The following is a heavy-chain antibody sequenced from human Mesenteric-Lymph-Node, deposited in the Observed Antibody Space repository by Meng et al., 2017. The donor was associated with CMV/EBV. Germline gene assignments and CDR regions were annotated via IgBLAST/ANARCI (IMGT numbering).Heavy chain of an antibody. D-gene: IGHD3-22*01. Sequence: ASVKVSCKASGYTFTSYDINWGRQATGQGLEGRGWMNPNSGNTGYAQKFQGRVTMTRNTSISTAYMELSSLRSDDTAVYYCARPLYYYDNRGYERRDAFDIWGQGTLVTVSS. J-gene: IGHJ3*02. CDR1: GYTFTSYD. CDR2: MNPNSGNT. CDR3: ARPLYYYDNRGYERRDAFDI. V-gene: IGHV1-8*01.